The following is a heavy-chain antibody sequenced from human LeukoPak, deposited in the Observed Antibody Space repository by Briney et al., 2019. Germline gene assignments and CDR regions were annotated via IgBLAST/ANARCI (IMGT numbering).Heavy chain of an antibody. CDR2: VSSDETTK. V-gene: IGHV3-30-3*01. CDR3: VGVRYNYGLSAY. J-gene: IGHJ4*02. Sequence: PGGSLRLSCAASGFTFTNYAIHWVRQAPGKGLEWLAVVSSDETTKFYADSVKGQFTISRDNSKNTLYLQVNNLRADDTAIYYCVGVRYNYGLSAYWGQGTLVIVSS. CDR1: GFTFTNYA. D-gene: IGHD5-18*01.